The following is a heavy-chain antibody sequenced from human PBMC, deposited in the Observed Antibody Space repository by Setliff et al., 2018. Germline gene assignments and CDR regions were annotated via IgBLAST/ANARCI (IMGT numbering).Heavy chain of an antibody. CDR3: VRDSSADYYDNDYFKY. J-gene: IGHJ1*01. Sequence: GGSLRLSCAASGFTFRGFAMHWVRQAPGNGLEWVAFIRHDESDIYYTNSVKGRFTASRDNSKNTLYLQMNILRPEDTALYYCVRDSSADYYDNDYFKYWGQGALVTVSS. V-gene: IGHV3-30*02. CDR2: IRHDESDI. D-gene: IGHD2-21*02. CDR1: GFTFRGFA.